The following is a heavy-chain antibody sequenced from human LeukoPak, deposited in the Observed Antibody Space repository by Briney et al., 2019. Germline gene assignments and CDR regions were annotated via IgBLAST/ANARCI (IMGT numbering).Heavy chain of an antibody. J-gene: IGHJ4*02. Sequence: SETLSLTCAVSGGSFSTYYWSWIRQPPGKGLEWIGFINYTGTTNYNPSLKSRVTISVDTSKNQFSLKLSSVTAADTAVYYCARAGANGIEAAGSLRYWGQGTLVTVSS. CDR3: ARAGANGIEAAGSLRY. CDR2: INYTGTT. CDR1: GGSFSTYY. V-gene: IGHV4-59*01. D-gene: IGHD6-13*01.